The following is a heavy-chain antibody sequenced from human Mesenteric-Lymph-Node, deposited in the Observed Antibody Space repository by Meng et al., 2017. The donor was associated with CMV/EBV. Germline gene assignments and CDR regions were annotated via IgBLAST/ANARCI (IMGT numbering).Heavy chain of an antibody. D-gene: IGHD2-15*01. Sequence: GFTVSSNYMSWVRQAPGKGLECVSLIYSGGSTFYADSVKGRFTISRDNSKNTLYLQMNSLRAEDTAVYYCAKLKSGYCSGGFCYFESWGQGALVTVSS. CDR3: AKLKSGYCSGGFCYFES. CDR1: GFTVSSNY. CDR2: IYSGGST. V-gene: IGHV3-53*01. J-gene: IGHJ4*02.